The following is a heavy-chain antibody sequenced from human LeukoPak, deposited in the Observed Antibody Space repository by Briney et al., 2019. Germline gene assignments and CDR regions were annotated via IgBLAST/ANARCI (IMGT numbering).Heavy chain of an antibody. CDR1: GYTFSGYY. Sequence: GASVKVSCKASGYTFSGYYMHWVRQAPGQGLEWMGWINPNSGGTNYAQKFQGRVTMTRDTSISTAYMELSRLRSDDTAVYYCARGWAYDSSGYYRQRASFDYWGQGTLVTVSS. CDR2: INPNSGGT. D-gene: IGHD3-22*01. V-gene: IGHV1-2*02. J-gene: IGHJ4*02. CDR3: ARGWAYDSSGYYRQRASFDY.